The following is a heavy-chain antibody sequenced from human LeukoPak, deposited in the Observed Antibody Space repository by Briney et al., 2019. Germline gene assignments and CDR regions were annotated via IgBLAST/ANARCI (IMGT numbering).Heavy chain of an antibody. V-gene: IGHV4-61*01. CDR1: GGSVSSGSYY. Sequence: SETLSLTCTVSGGSVSSGSYYWSWIRQPPGKGLEWLGYIYYSGSTNYNPSLKSRVTISVDTSKNQFSLKLSSVTAADTAAYYCARGLYSGYDLGWFDPWGQGTLVTVSS. J-gene: IGHJ5*02. CDR2: IYYSGST. D-gene: IGHD5-12*01. CDR3: ARGLYSGYDLGWFDP.